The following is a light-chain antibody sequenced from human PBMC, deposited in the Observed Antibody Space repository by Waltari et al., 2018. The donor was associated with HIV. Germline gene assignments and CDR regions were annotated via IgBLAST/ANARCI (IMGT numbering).Light chain of an antibody. J-gene: IGLJ1*01. V-gene: IGLV2-23*02. CDR3: CSYAGSSTLYV. CDR2: EVT. CDR1: SSDVGSYNL. Sequence: QSALTQPASVSGSPGQSITISCTGTSSDVGSYNLVSWYQHHPGKAPNLLIYEVTKRPSGVSNRFSGSKSGNTASLTISGLQAEDEADFYCCSYAGSSTLYVFGTGTTVTVL.